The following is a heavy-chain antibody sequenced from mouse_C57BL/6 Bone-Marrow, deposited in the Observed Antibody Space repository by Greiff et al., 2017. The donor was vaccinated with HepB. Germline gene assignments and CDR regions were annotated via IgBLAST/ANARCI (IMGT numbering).Heavy chain of an antibody. Sequence: EVKLVESGGDLVKPGGSLKLSCAASGFTFSSYGMSWVRQTPDKRLEWVATISSGGSYTYYPDSVKGRFTISRDNAKNTLYLQMSSLKSEDTAMYYCARQGDIYDGYPYAMDYWGQGTSVTVSS. CDR3: ARQGDIYDGYPYAMDY. D-gene: IGHD2-3*01. V-gene: IGHV5-6*01. CDR2: ISSGGSYT. CDR1: GFTFSSYG. J-gene: IGHJ4*01.